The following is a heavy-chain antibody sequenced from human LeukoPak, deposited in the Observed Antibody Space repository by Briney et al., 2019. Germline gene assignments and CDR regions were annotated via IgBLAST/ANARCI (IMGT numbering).Heavy chain of an antibody. D-gene: IGHD2-8*01. V-gene: IGHV1-69*05. Sequence: GASVKVSCKASGGTFSSYAISWVRQAPGQGLEWMGGIIPIFGTANYAQKFQGRVTITTDESTSTAYMELSSLRSEDTAVYYCAGSGVYAPNYYYYMDVWGKGTTVTVSS. CDR1: GGTFSSYA. J-gene: IGHJ6*03. CDR2: IIPIFGTA. CDR3: AGSGVYAPNYYYYMDV.